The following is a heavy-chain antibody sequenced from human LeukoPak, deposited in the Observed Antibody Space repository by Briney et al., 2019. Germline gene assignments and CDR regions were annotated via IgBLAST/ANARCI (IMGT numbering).Heavy chain of an antibody. D-gene: IGHD4-17*01. CDR3: AYGLDH. Sequence: SETLSLTCTVSGYSISSGYYWGWIRQPPGKGLEWIGSIYHSGSTYYNPSLKSRVTISVDTSKNQFSLKLSSVTAADTAVYHCAYGLDHWGQGTLVTVSS. CDR1: GYSISSGYY. V-gene: IGHV4-38-2*02. J-gene: IGHJ4*02. CDR2: IYHSGST.